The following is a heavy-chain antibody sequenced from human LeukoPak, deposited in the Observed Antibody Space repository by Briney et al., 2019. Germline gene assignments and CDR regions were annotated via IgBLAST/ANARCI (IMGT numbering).Heavy chain of an antibody. J-gene: IGHJ4*02. CDR1: GGSISSSSYY. D-gene: IGHD3-10*01. CDR3: ARDPYYYGSGSYKPLDY. V-gene: IGHV4-39*02. Sequence: ASETLSLTCTVSGGSISSSSYYWGWIRQPPGKGLEWIGSIYYSGSTYYNPSLKSRVTISVDTSKNQFSLKLSSVTAADTAVYYCARDPYYYGSGSYKPLDYWGQGTLVTVSS. CDR2: IYYSGST.